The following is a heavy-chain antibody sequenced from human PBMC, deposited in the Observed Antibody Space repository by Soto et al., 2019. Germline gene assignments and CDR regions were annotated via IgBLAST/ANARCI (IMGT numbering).Heavy chain of an antibody. CDR2: ITVSGDNI. CDR3: ARDLGLLQSLLDY. Sequence: PGGSLRLSCSASGFSFNSFNMNWIRRSPGRGLEWVASITVSGDNIYYGDSMQGRFTISRDNSKRSVFLDLNSLRVEDTAVYYCARDLGLLQSLLDYWGQGTLVTVSS. D-gene: IGHD1-26*01. J-gene: IGHJ4*02. V-gene: IGHV3-21*01. CDR1: GFSFNSFN.